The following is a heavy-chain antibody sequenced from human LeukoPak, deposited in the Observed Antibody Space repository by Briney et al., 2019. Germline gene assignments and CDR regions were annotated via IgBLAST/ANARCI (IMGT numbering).Heavy chain of an antibody. Sequence: GRSLRLSCATSGFTLSIYGMHWVRQAPGKGLEWVAFIRYDGTSQYYTDSVKGRFTISRDNSMNTMYLQMNSLRVEDTAVYYCAKVGFGWYQIDYWGQGTLVTVSS. CDR2: IRYDGTSQ. CDR3: AKVGFGWYQIDY. D-gene: IGHD6-19*01. CDR1: GFTLSIYG. J-gene: IGHJ4*02. V-gene: IGHV3-30*02.